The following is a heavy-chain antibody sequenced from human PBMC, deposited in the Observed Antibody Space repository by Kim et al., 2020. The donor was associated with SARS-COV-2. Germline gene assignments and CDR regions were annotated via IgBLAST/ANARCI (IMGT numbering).Heavy chain of an antibody. CDR3: VRAAFDS. Sequence: GGSLRLSCAVSGFTFSSYRMYWVRLAPGKGLVWVSRMNSDGSDTIYAVSVKGRFTISRDNAKKTLYLQVNSLRAEDTAVSYWVRAAFDSWGQGTMVTVS. V-gene: IGHV3-74*01. J-gene: IGHJ3*02. CDR2: MNSDGSDT. CDR1: GFTFSSYR.